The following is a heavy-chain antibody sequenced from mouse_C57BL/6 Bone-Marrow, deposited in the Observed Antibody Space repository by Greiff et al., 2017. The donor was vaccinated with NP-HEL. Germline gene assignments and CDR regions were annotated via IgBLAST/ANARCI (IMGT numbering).Heavy chain of an antibody. CDR2: ISDGGSYT. CDR3: ARDYGGAY. J-gene: IGHJ3*01. CDR1: GFTFSSYA. D-gene: IGHD1-1*01. V-gene: IGHV5-4*01. Sequence: EVMLVESGGGLVKPGGSLKLSCAASGFTFSSYAMSWVRQTPEKRLEWVATISDGGSYTYYPDNVKGRFTISRDNAKTNLYLQMSHLKSEDTAMYYCARDYGGAYWGQGTLVTVSA.